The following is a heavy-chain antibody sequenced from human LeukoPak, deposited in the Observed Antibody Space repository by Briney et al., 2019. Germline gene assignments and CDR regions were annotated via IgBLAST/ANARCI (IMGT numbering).Heavy chain of an antibody. CDR3: ARGSASGIYPIDY. V-gene: IGHV4-34*01. CDR2: VNHLGRT. Sequence: PSETLSLTCAVSGGSFSVYYWSWIRQPPGKGLEWIGEVNHLGRTNYNPSLKSRVTMSLDTSKKGVSLKLTSVTAADTAVYYCARGSASGIYPIDYWGQGTLVTVSS. J-gene: IGHJ4*02. CDR1: GGSFSVYY. D-gene: IGHD6-19*01.